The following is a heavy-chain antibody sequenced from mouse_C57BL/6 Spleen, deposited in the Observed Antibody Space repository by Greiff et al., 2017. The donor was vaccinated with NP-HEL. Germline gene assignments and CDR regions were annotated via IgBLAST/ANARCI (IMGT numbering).Heavy chain of an antibody. V-gene: IGHV3-6*01. CDR3: AREGAITYYFDY. D-gene: IGHD1-1*01. CDR2: ISYDGSN. CDR1: GYSITSGYY. J-gene: IGHJ2*01. Sequence: EVQLQQSGPGLVKPSQSLSLTCSVTGYSITSGYYWNWIRQFPGNKLEWMGYISYDGSNNYNPSLKNRISITRDTSKNQFFLKLNSVTTEDTATYYCAREGAITYYFDYWGQGTTLTVSS.